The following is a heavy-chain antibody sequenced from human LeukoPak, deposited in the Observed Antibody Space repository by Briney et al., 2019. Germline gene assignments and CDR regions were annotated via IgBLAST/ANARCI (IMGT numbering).Heavy chain of an antibody. J-gene: IGHJ4*02. V-gene: IGHV3-23*01. Sequence: AGGSLRLSCAASGFTFSSYAMSWVRQAPGKGLEWVLGISASGGSSYYADSVKGRFTISRDNSKNTLYLQMDSLRAEDTAVYYCAKDRITGTPYYFDYGGQGTLVTVSS. D-gene: IGHD1-20*01. CDR1: GFTFSSYA. CDR3: AKDRITGTPYYFDY. CDR2: ISASGGSS.